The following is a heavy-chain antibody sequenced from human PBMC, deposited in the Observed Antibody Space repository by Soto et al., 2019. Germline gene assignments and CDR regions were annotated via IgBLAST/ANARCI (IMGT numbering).Heavy chain of an antibody. V-gene: IGHV3-74*01. CDR1: GLTFNRYW. D-gene: IGHD2-15*01. J-gene: IGHJ5*02. CDR2: INTDGSNT. Sequence: PGGSLRLSCAASGLTFNRYWMHWVRHAPGKGLVWVSHINTDGSNTNYADSVKGRFTISRDNAKSTLFLQMNSLRDEDTAVYYCESEACSGGNCYTYYFDPWGQGIPVTVSS. CDR3: ESEACSGGNCYTYYFDP.